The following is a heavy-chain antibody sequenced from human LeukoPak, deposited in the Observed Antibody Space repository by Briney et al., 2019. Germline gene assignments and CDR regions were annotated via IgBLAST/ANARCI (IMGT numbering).Heavy chain of an antibody. V-gene: IGHV3-20*01. CDR3: ARGRSTGDRGDFDY. D-gene: IGHD7-27*01. J-gene: IGHJ4*02. CDR1: GFTFDDYG. CDR2: IYWNGGSI. Sequence: GGSLRLSCAASGFTFDDYGMSWVRQAPGKGLEWVSGIYWNGGSIGCAGSVKGRFTISRDNAKNYLYLQMNSLRAEDTALDHCARGRSTGDRGDFDYWGQGALVTVSS.